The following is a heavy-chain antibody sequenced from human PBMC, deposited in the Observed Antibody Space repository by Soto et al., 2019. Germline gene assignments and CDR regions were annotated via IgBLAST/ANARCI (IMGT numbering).Heavy chain of an antibody. D-gene: IGHD6-19*01. Sequence: QVQLVESGGGVVQPGRSLRLSCAASGFTFSDYGMHWVRQAPGNGLEWVAVVWYDGTNIHYGDSVKGRFTISRDNSKNTRYLEMNSLRAGDTAMYYCARDDIPGIAVATYGMDVWGQGTTVTVSS. CDR3: ARDDIPGIAVATYGMDV. CDR1: GFTFSDYG. CDR2: VWYDGTNI. J-gene: IGHJ6*02. V-gene: IGHV3-33*01.